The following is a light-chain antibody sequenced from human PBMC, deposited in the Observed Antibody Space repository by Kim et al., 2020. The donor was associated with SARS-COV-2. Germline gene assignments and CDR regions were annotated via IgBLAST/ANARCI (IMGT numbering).Light chain of an antibody. CDR2: KVS. V-gene: IGKV2-30*01. J-gene: IGKJ4*01. CDR1: PSFVYSDGNTC. CDR3: MQGKHWPLT. Sequence: PVSISCRSSPSFVYSDGNTCLNLFQQRPGPSPRRLIYKVSKRDSGVPDRFSGSGSGTDFTLKISRVEAEDVGVYYCMQGKHWPLTFGGGTKVDIK.